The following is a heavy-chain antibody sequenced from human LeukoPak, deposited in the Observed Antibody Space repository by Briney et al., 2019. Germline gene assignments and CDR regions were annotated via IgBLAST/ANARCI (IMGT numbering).Heavy chain of an antibody. CDR2: IKQDGSDK. CDR1: GFAFGSSS. CDR3: ARRSGYFPLDY. Sequence: GGSLRLSCVASGFAFGSSSMSWVRQAPGKGLEWVAIIKQDGSDKYYVDSVKGRFTISRDDAKNSLYLQMNSLRAEDTAVYYCARRSGYFPLDYWGQGTLVIGCS. D-gene: IGHD3-22*01. J-gene: IGHJ4*02. V-gene: IGHV3-7*04.